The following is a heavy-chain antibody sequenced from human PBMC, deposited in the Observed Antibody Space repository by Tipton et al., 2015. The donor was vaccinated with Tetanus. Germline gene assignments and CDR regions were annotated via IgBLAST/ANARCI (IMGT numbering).Heavy chain of an antibody. CDR2: INYSGRT. CDR1: GDSMSGSAHY. V-gene: IGHV4-39*02. J-gene: IGHJ4*02. CDR3: ARLREIVSRSGWSFDY. Sequence: GMVKPSETLTLTCIVSGDSMSGSAHYGAWVRQSPGKALEWIGSINYSGRTYYSPSLKSRVTMSVDTSKKDFSGGLGSVTAADTAVYYCARLREIVSRSGWSFDYWVQGILVTVSS. D-gene: IGHD5/OR15-5a*01.